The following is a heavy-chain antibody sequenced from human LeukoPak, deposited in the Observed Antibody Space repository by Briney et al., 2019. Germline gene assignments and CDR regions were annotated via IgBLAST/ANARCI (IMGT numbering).Heavy chain of an antibody. V-gene: IGHV3-21*01. CDR1: GFTFSSYS. CDR3: ARDRATPAWLNWYFDL. Sequence: GGSLRLSCAASGFTFSSYSMNWVRQAPGKGLEWVSSISSSGSYIYYADSLKGRFTISRDNAENSLYLQMNSLRAEDTAVYFCARDRATPAWLNWYFDLWGRGTLVTVSS. J-gene: IGHJ2*01. D-gene: IGHD5-12*01. CDR2: ISSSGSYI.